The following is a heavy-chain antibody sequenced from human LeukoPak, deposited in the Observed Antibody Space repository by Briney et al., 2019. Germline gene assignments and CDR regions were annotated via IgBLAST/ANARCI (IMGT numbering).Heavy chain of an antibody. V-gene: IGHV3-74*01. J-gene: IGHJ4*02. CDR3: AKGGEYSSSWYFDY. Sequence: GGSLRLSCAASGFTFSSYWMHWVRQAPGKGLVWVSRINSDGSSTSYADSVKGRFTISRDNAKNTLYLQMNSLRAEDTALYYCAKGGEYSSSWYFDYWGQGTLVTVSS. CDR1: GFTFSSYW. D-gene: IGHD6-13*01. CDR2: INSDGSST.